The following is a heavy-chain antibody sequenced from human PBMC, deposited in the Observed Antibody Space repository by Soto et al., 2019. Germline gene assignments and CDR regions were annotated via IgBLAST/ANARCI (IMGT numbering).Heavy chain of an antibody. CDR2: MNPNSGNT. CDR3: ARIGVYCSGVSCTDTSDYYFMAF. J-gene: IGHJ6*03. CDR1: GYTFTSYD. D-gene: IGHD2-15*01. V-gene: IGHV1-8*01. Sequence: ASVKVSCKASGYTFTSYDINWGRQATGQGLEWMGWMNPNSGNTGYAQKFQGRVTMTRNTSISTAYMELSSLRSEDTAVYYCARIGVYCSGVSCTDTSDYYFMAFWGKRTTVPVSS.